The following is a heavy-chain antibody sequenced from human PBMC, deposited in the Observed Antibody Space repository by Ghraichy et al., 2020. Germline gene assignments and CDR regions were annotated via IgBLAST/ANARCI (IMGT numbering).Heavy chain of an antibody. V-gene: IGHV2-70*01. CDR3: ARGGGYSYGSGRDYFDY. J-gene: IGHJ4*02. CDR1: GFSLSTSGMC. Sequence: QTLSLTCTFSGFSLSTSGMCVSWIRQPPGKALEWLALIDWDDDKYYSTSLKTRLTISKDTSKNQVVLTMTNMDPVDTATYYCARGGGYSYGSGRDYFDYWGQGTLVTVSS. CDR2: IDWDDDK. D-gene: IGHD5-18*01.